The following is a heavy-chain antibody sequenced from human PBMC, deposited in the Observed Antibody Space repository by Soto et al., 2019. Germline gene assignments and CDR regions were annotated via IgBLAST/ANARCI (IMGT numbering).Heavy chain of an antibody. CDR2: MNPNSGNT. CDR1: GYTFTSYD. CDR3: ARGPRSIFRGRRHYYYGMDV. Sequence: QVQLVQSGAEVKKPGASVKVSCKASGYTFTSYDINWVRQATGQGLEWMGWMNPNSGNTGYAQKFQGIVTMTRNTTISTAYMELSSLRSQDTAVYYCARGPRSIFRGRRHYYYGMDVWGQGTTVTVSS. D-gene: IGHD3-9*01. J-gene: IGHJ6*02. V-gene: IGHV1-8*01.